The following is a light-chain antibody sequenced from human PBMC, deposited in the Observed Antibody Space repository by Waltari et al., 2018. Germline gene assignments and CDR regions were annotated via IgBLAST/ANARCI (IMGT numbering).Light chain of an antibody. CDR2: NAS. CDR3: QQYNGA. Sequence: DNQMTQSPSTLSASVGDRVTITCRASQSISRWLAWYQQKPGKAPKIVIYNASNLESGVPSSVSGSGSGTEFTLSISSLQPDDFATYDCQQYNGAFGQGTKVEIK. J-gene: IGKJ1*01. CDR1: QSISRW. V-gene: IGKV1-5*03.